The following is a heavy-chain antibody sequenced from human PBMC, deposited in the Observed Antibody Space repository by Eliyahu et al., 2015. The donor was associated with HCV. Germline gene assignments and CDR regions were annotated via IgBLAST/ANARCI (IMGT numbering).Heavy chain of an antibody. V-gene: IGHV3-15*07. D-gene: IGHD2-2*01. J-gene: IGHJ4*02. CDR1: GFTFSNAW. CDR2: IKNKIDGGPT. CDR3: TTDLGYCSRTGCDHGQEYDH. Sequence: EVQLVESGGALVKPGGSLRLSCVASGFTFSNAWMNWVRQAPGKGLEWVGRIKNKIDGGPTDYDAPVKDRFTISRDDSKNTLYLQMDSLKTEDTAIYYCTTDLGYCSRTGCDHGQEYDHWGQGTLVIVSS.